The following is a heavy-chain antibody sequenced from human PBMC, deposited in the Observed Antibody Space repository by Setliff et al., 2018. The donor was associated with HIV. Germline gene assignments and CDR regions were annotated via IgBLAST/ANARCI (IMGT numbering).Heavy chain of an antibody. CDR2: ISPYNGDT. CDR1: EFAFGDYP. Sequence: GGSLRLSCLSSEFAFGDYPMSWVRQAPGQGLEWMGWISPYNGDTRYAQSLQGRVTLTTDTSTNTAYMEMRTLRSDDTAVYYCVRGVTRDSSGYYRDEYFQYWGQGTLVTVSS. CDR3: VRGVTRDSSGYYRDEYFQY. J-gene: IGHJ1*01. V-gene: IGHV1-18*01. D-gene: IGHD3-22*01.